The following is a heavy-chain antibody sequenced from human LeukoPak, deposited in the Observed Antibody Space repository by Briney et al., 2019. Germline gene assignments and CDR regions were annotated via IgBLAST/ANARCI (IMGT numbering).Heavy chain of an antibody. Sequence: SETLSLTCAVSGGSISSYYWSWIRQPPGKGLEWIGYIYYSGSTNYNPSLKSRVTISVDTSKNQFSLKLSSVTAADTAVYYCARHGQDEESDFWSGYYYGMDVWGQGTTVTVSS. D-gene: IGHD3-3*01. J-gene: IGHJ6*02. CDR2: IYYSGST. CDR1: GGSISSYY. V-gene: IGHV4-59*08. CDR3: ARHGQDEESDFWSGYYYGMDV.